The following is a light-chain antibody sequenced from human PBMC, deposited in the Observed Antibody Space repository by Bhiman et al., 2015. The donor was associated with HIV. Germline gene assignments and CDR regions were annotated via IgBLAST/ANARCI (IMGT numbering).Light chain of an antibody. CDR1: SSNIGNNY. Sequence: QSVLTQPPSVSAAPGQKVTISCSGSSSNIGNNYVSWYQQLPGTAPKLLIYDNNKRPSGIPDRFSGSKSGTSATLGITGLQTGDEADYYCGTWDSSLSAEVFGGGTKLIVL. J-gene: IGLJ3*02. CDR3: GTWDSSLSAEV. CDR2: DNN. V-gene: IGLV1-51*01.